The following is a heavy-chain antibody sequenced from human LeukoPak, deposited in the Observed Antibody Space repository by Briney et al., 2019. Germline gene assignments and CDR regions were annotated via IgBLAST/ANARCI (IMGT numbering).Heavy chain of an antibody. CDR2: ISAYNGNT. CDR3: ARFIAAAAAEYFQH. D-gene: IGHD6-13*01. J-gene: IGHJ1*01. V-gene: IGHV1-18*01. CDR1: GYTFTSYG. Sequence: ASVKVSCKASGYTFTSYGISWVRQAPGQGLEWMGWISAYNGNTNYAQKLQGRVTMTTDTSTSTAYMELRSLRSDDTAVYYCARFIAAAAAEYFQHWGQGTLVTVSS.